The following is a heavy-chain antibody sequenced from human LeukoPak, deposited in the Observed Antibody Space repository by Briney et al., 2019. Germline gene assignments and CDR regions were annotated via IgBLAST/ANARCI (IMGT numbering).Heavy chain of an antibody. J-gene: IGHJ4*02. D-gene: IGHD2-21*01. CDR1: GYTFTGYY. CDR3: ARRGPGSVVIAMDYFDY. CDR2: INPNSGGT. Sequence: ASVKVSFKASGYTFTGYYMHWVRQAPGQGLEWMGWINPNSGGTNYAQKFQGRVTMTRDTSISTAYMELSRLRSDDTAVYYCARRGPGSVVIAMDYFDYWGQGTLVTVSS. V-gene: IGHV1-2*02.